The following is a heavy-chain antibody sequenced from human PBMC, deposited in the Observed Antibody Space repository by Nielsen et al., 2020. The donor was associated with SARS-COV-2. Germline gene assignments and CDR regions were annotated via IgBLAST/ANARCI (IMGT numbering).Heavy chain of an antibody. CDR1: GGTFSSYA. V-gene: IGHV1-18*01. D-gene: IGHD3-22*01. CDR2: ISAYNGNT. J-gene: IGHJ6*03. Sequence: ASVKVSCKASGGTFSSYAISWVRQAPGQGLEWMGWISAYNGNTNYAQKLQGRVTMTTDTSTSTAYMELSSLRSEDTAVYYCARGQTGYYYDSSGYFPYYYYYYMDVWGKGTTVTVSS. CDR3: ARGQTGYYYDSSGYFPYYYYYYMDV.